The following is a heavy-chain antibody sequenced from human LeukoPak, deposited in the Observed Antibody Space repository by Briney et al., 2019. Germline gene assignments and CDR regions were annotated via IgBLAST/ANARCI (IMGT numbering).Heavy chain of an antibody. CDR1: GGSISSGGYY. CDR3: ARGPPRPNYDFWSGYYTRSAFDY. CDR2: IYYSGST. D-gene: IGHD3-3*01. J-gene: IGHJ4*02. Sequence: SETLSLTCTVSGGSISSGGYYWSWIRQHPGKGLEWIGYIYYSGSTYYNPSLKSRVTISVDTSKNQFSLKLSSVTAADTAVYYCARGPPRPNYDFWSGYYTRSAFDYWGQGTLVTVSS. V-gene: IGHV4-31*03.